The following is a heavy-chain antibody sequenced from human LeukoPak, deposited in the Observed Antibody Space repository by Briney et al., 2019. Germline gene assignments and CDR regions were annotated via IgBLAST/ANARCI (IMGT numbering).Heavy chain of an antibody. CDR1: GGSISSSSYY. CDR3: ARHYCTGGSCYRSDY. J-gene: IGHJ4*02. CDR2: IYYSGST. Sequence: SETLSLTCTVSGGSISSSSYYWGWIRQPPGKGLEWIGSIYYSGSTYYNPSLKSRVTISVDTSKNQFFLKLTSVTAADTAVYYCARHYCTGGSCYRSDYWGQGTLVTVSS. V-gene: IGHV4-39*01. D-gene: IGHD2-15*01.